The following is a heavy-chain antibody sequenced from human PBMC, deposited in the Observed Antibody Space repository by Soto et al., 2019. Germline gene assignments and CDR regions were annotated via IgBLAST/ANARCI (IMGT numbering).Heavy chain of an antibody. CDR3: TRILWSSRRDALDI. J-gene: IGHJ6*02. D-gene: IGHD2-21*01. V-gene: IGHV3-23*01. CDR2: IGTSGTPT. CDR1: GFTFRNYA. Sequence: HPGGSLRLSCIASGFTFRNYAMAWVRQAPGEDLEWVSAIGTSGTPTLYADSVKSRFSISRDDSRNTVSLQMNSLGVEDTATYYCTRILWSSRRDALDIWGQGTTVTVSS.